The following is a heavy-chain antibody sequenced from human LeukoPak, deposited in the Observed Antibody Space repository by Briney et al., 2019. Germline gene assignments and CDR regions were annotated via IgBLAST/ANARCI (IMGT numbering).Heavy chain of an antibody. CDR3: AKKSGSDDYDFDY. Sequence: GGSLRLSCAASGFTFSSYAMSWVRQAPGKGLEWVSAISGSVGSTYYADSVKGRFTISRDNSKNTLYLQMNSLRAEDTAIYYCAKKSGSDDYDFDYWGQGTLVTVSS. V-gene: IGHV3-23*01. D-gene: IGHD4-17*01. CDR1: GFTFSSYA. J-gene: IGHJ4*02. CDR2: ISGSVGST.